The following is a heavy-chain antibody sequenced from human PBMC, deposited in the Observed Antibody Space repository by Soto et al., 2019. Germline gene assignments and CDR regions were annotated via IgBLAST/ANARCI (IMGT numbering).Heavy chain of an antibody. D-gene: IGHD6-6*01. Sequence: SVKVSCKASGGTFSSYTISWVRQAPGQGLEWMGRIIPILGIANYAQKFQGRVTITADKSTSTAYMELSSLRSEDTAVYYCARDQFEYSSSPPFDYWGQGPLVTVSS. CDR2: IIPILGIA. CDR1: GGTFSSYT. J-gene: IGHJ4*02. V-gene: IGHV1-69*04. CDR3: ARDQFEYSSSPPFDY.